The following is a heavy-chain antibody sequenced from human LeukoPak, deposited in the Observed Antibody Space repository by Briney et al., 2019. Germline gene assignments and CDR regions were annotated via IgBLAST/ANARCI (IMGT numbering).Heavy chain of an antibody. J-gene: IGHJ4*02. CDR1: GASISSSY. V-gene: IGHV4-59*01. CDR3: TRASGAFDY. CDR2: FYNSGST. Sequence: SQTLSLTCTVSGASISSSYWSWIRESPGKGLEWIGNFYNSGSTNYNPSLKSRVTLSLDTSRNQFSLKLNSVTTADTAVYYCTRASGAFDYWGQGALVTVSS.